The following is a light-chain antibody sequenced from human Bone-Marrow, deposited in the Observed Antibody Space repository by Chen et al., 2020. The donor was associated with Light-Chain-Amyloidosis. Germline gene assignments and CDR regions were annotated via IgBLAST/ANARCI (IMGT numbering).Light chain of an antibody. J-gene: IGKJ2*01. CDR2: GSS. Sequence: EIVLTQSPGALSLSPGESATLSCRASQSVSSSYLAWYQQKPGQAPRLLIYGSSSRATGIPVRFSGSGSGTDFALSISRLEPEECAMYDCQQYGSSPPYTFGQGTKLEIK. CDR1: QSVSSSY. CDR3: QQYGSSPPYT. V-gene: IGKV3-20*01.